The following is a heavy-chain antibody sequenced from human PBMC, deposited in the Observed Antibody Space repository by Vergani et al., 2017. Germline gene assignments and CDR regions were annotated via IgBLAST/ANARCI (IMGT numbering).Heavy chain of an antibody. CDR2: IRSDESRR. CDR1: GFTFNSYG. Sequence: QVQLVESGGGVVQPGGSLRLSCAASGFTFNSYGMHWVRQAPGKGLEWVASIRSDESRRYYGDSMEGPFTISRDNSKNMLYLQMKSLRPEDTAGYYCAKEGGGYCSGGTCYPEYWGQGTLVIVSS. J-gene: IGHJ4*02. V-gene: IGHV3-30*02. CDR3: AKEGGGYCSGGTCYPEY. D-gene: IGHD2-15*01.